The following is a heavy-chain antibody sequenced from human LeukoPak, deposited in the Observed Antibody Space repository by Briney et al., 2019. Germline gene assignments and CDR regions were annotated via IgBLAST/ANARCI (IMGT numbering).Heavy chain of an antibody. CDR3: ASELGYCSSTSCWSYYHGMDV. D-gene: IGHD2-2*01. J-gene: IGHJ6*02. V-gene: IGHV1-3*01. CDR1: GYTFTSYA. CDR2: INAGNGNT. Sequence: GASVKVSCKASGYTFTSYAMHWVRQAPGQRLEWMEWINAGNGNTKYSQKFQGRVTITRDTSASTAYMELSSLRSEDTAVYYCASELGYCSSTSCWSYYHGMDVWGQGTTVTVSS.